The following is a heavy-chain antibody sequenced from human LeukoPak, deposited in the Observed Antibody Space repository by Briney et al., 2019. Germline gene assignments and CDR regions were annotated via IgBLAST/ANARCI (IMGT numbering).Heavy chain of an antibody. D-gene: IGHD6-19*01. CDR2: LKQDGSEK. J-gene: IGHJ4*02. CDR3: ARDRGSSGWYVLDY. V-gene: IGHV3-7*01. CDR1: GFTFSSYW. Sequence: GGSLRLSCAASGFTFSSYWMSWVGQAPGKGLEWVANLKQDGSEKYYVDSVKGRFTISRDNAKYSLYLQMNSLRAEDTAVYYCARDRGSSGWYVLDYWGQGTLVTVSS.